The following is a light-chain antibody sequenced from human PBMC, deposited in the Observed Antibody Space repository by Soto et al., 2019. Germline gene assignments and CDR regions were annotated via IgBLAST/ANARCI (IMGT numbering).Light chain of an antibody. V-gene: IGLV1-44*01. CDR1: SSNIGGNS. CDR3: ATWNDSLNGHV. Sequence: QSALTQPPSASGTPGQRVTISCSGGSSNIGGNSVTWYQQLPGTAPKLLIYISNRRPSGVPDRFSGSKSGTSASLAISGLQSEYEADYNCATWNDSLNGHVFGSGTKVPVL. J-gene: IGLJ1*01. CDR2: ISN.